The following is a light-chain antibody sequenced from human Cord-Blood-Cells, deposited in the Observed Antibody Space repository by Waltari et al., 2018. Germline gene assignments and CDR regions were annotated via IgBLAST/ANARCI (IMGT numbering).Light chain of an antibody. Sequence: QSVLTQPPSVSGPPGQRVTTSCTGSSSNIGAGYDVHWYQQLPGTAPKTLIYGNSNRPSGVPDRFSGSKSGTSASLAITGLQAEDEADYYCQSYDSSLSGSVFGGGTKLTVL. J-gene: IGLJ2*01. CDR1: SSNIGAGYD. CDR3: QSYDSSLSGSV. V-gene: IGLV1-40*01. CDR2: GNS.